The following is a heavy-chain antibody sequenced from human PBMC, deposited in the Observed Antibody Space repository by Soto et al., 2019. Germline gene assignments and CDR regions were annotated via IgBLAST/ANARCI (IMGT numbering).Heavy chain of an antibody. Sequence: EVQLVESGGDLVQPGGSLRLSCAASGFTFSGHWMHWVRQVPGEGLEWVSRINTDGGSSAYADSVKGRFTISRDNAKNKLYLQMKGLRAEDTAVYYCAREAGYCSRTSCYRRAFDTWGQGTTVTVSS. J-gene: IGHJ3*02. D-gene: IGHD2-2*01. CDR1: GFTFSGHW. CDR2: INTDGGSS. V-gene: IGHV3-74*03. CDR3: AREAGYCSRTSCYRRAFDT.